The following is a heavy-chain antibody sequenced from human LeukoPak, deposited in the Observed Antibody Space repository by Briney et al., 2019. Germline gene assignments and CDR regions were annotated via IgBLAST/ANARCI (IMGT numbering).Heavy chain of an antibody. CDR2: IYSGGST. Sequence: PGGPLRLSCAASGFTVSSNYMSWVRQAPGKGLEWVSVIYSGGSTYYADSVKGRFTISRDNSKNTLYLQMNSLRAEDTAVYYCARVAAAAGTHFDYWGQGTLVTVSS. J-gene: IGHJ4*02. CDR1: GFTVSSNY. V-gene: IGHV3-66*02. CDR3: ARVAAAAGTHFDY. D-gene: IGHD6-13*01.